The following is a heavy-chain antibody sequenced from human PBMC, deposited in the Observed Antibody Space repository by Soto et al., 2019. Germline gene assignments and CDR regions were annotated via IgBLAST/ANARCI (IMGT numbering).Heavy chain of an antibody. CDR1: GYSFTSYW. CDR3: AKPVAGTNYAFDI. J-gene: IGHJ3*02. D-gene: IGHD6-19*01. V-gene: IGHV5-51*01. CDR2: IYPGDSDT. Sequence: GASLQISCKGSGYSFTSYWIGWVRQMPGKGLEWMGIIYPGDSDTRYSPSFQGQVTISADKSISTAYLQWSSLKASDTAMYYCAKPVAGTNYAFDIWGQGTMVTVSS.